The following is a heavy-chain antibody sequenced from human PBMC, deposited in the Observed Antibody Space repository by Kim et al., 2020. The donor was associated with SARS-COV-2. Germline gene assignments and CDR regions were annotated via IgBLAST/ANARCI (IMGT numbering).Heavy chain of an antibody. J-gene: IGHJ6*01. CDR1: GFTFSSYG. CDR3: AKDRSALYVWGSSSGMDV. Sequence: GGSLRLSCAASGFTFSSYGMHWVRQAPGKGLEWVAFIWYDGSNKYYADSVKGRFTISRDNSKNTLNLQMNSLRAEYTAVYYCAKDRSALYVWGSSSGMDV. CDR2: IWYDGSNK. D-gene: IGHD3-16*01. V-gene: IGHV3-30*02.